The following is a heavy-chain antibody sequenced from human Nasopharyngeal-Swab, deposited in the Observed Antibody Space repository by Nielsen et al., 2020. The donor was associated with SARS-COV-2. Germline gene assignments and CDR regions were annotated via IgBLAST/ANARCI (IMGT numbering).Heavy chain of an antibody. D-gene: IGHD2-2*01. V-gene: IGHV3-7*01. Sequence: GESLKISCAASGFTFSNYWMTWVRQAPGKVLEWVANINRDGSKIYHVDSVKGRFTISRDNAKNSLYLQMDSLKAEDTAVYYCARSRREKLLWLGRSYYYGMDVWSQGTTVTVSS. CDR2: INRDGSKI. J-gene: IGHJ6*02. CDR3: ARSRREKLLWLGRSYYYGMDV. CDR1: GFTFSNYW.